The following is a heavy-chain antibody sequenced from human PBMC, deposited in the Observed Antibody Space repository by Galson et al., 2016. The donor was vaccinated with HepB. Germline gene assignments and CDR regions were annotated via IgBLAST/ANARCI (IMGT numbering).Heavy chain of an antibody. CDR2: ISGNGGET. J-gene: IGHJ5*02. CDR3: AKGGHYSPFDP. Sequence: SLRLSCAASGFTFSHSALTCIRQAPGKGLEWVSTISGNGGETFYADSVRGRFTISRDNSWNTLSLQMNSLRAEDTALYYCAKGGHYSPFDPWGQGTLVTVSS. D-gene: IGHD2-21*01. CDR1: GFTFSHSA. V-gene: IGHV3-23*01.